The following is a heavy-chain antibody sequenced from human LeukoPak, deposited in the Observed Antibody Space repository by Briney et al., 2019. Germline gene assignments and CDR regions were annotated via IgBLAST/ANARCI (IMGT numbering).Heavy chain of an antibody. J-gene: IGHJ4*02. Sequence: SQTLSLTCTVSGGSISSGGYYWRWLRQHPGTGLEWIGYIYYSGSTYYNPSLKSRVTISVDTSKNQFSLKLSSVTAADTAVYYCARDRDILTGYYDYWGQGTLVTVSS. V-gene: IGHV4-31*03. D-gene: IGHD3-9*01. CDR2: IYYSGST. CDR1: GGSISSGGYY. CDR3: ARDRDILTGYYDY.